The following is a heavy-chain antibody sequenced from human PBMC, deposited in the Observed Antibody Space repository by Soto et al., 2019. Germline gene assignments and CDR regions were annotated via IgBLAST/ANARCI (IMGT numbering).Heavy chain of an antibody. D-gene: IGHD3-10*02. CDR2: VTGGNGDT. CDR3: ARDSGVRGPSGDLDY. CDR1: GFIFTSHV. J-gene: IGHJ4*02. V-gene: IGHV1-3*01. Sequence: ASVKVSCKASGFIFTSHVVHWVRQAPGQRLEWMGWVTGGNGDTKYSQKFQGRVNITRDISATTAYMELSRLTSEDKAIYYCARDSGVRGPSGDLDYWGQGTLVTVSS.